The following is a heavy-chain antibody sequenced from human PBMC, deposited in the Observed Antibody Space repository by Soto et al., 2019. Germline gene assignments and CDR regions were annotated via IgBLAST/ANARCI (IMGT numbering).Heavy chain of an antibody. D-gene: IGHD2-15*01. J-gene: IGHJ5*02. Sequence: GSLILSFAASVFTFSSYSMNWVRQAPGKGLEWVSSISSSSSYIYYAYSVKGRFTISRDNAKKSLYLQMKSLRAEDTAVYYCASSRVADKNWFHXWGQGTLVTVSX. CDR1: VFTFSSYS. V-gene: IGHV3-21*01. CDR3: ASSRVADKNWFHX. CDR2: ISSSSSYI.